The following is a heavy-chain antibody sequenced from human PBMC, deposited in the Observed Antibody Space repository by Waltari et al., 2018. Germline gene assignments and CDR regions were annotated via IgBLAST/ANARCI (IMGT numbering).Heavy chain of an antibody. J-gene: IGHJ5*02. CDR3: ARDYYDSSGYYP. CDR1: GFTFSSYA. D-gene: IGHD3-22*01. CDR2: ISYDGSNK. V-gene: IGHV3-30*01. Sequence: QVQLVESGGGVVQPGRSLRLSCAASGFTFSSYAMHWVRQAPGKGLEWVAVISYDGSNKSYADSVKGRFTIARDNSKNTLYLQMNSLRAEDTAVYYCARDYYDSSGYYPWGQGTLVTVSS.